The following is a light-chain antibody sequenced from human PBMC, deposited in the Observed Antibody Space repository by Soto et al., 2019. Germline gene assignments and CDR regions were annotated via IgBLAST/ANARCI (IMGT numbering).Light chain of an antibody. CDR2: DAS. CDR1: QSVSSY. V-gene: IGKV3-11*01. Sequence: EIVLTQSPATLSLSPGERATLSCRASQSVSSYLAWYQQKPGQAPRLLIYDASNRATVIPARFSGSGSGTDVTHTIISLEPEDFAVYYCQQRRNWPTFGGGTKVEIK. J-gene: IGKJ4*01. CDR3: QQRRNWPT.